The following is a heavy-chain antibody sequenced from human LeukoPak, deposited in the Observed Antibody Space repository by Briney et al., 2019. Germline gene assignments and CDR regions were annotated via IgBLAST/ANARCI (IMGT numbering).Heavy chain of an antibody. CDR3: ARHPIAVAALYGMDV. CDR2: IIPILGIV. J-gene: IGHJ6*02. CDR1: GGTFSSYA. V-gene: IGHV1-69*04. Sequence: SVKVSCKASGGTFSSYAISWVRQAPGQGLEWMGRIIPILGIVNYAQKFQGRVTITADKSTSTAYMELSSLRSEDTAVYYCARHPIAVAALYGMDVWGQGTTVTVSS. D-gene: IGHD6-19*01.